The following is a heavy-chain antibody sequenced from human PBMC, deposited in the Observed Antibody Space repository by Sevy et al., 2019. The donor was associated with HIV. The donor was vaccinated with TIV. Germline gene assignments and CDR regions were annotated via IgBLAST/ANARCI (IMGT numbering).Heavy chain of an antibody. CDR1: GFTFNTHA. D-gene: IGHD3-22*01. J-gene: IGHJ3*01. Sequence: GGSLRLSCAASGFTFNTHAMTWVRQAPGKGLEWVSVISGPGLSTYYADSVKGRFTISRDNSKNTLYLQMNSLRADDRATFYCAKALNPALESMIEVVLRMLKGFDVWGQGTMVTVSS. CDR2: ISGPGLST. CDR3: AKALNPALESMIEVVLRMLKGFDV. V-gene: IGHV3-23*01.